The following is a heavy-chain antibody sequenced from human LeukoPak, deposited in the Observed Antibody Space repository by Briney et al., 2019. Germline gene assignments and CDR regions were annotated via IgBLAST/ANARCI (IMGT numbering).Heavy chain of an antibody. V-gene: IGHV4-59*01. J-gene: IGHJ3*02. D-gene: IGHD4-17*01. CDR2: IYYSGST. CDR1: GGSISTYY. Sequence: PSETLSLTCTVSGGSISTYYWSWIRRPPGKGLEWIGYIYYSGSTNYNPSLKSRVTISVDTSKNQFSPKLSSVTAADTAVYYCARGPLGDEFADAFDIWGQGTMVTVSS. CDR3: ARGPLGDEFADAFDI.